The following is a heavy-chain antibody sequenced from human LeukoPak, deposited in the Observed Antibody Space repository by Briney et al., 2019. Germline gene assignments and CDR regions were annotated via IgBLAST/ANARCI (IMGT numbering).Heavy chain of an antibody. CDR2: ISYDGSNK. CDR3: ARGEWELLRGYDY. J-gene: IGHJ4*02. D-gene: IGHD1-26*01. V-gene: IGHV3-30-3*01. CDR1: GFTFSSYA. Sequence: GGSLRLSCAASGFTFSSYAMHWVRQAPGKGLEWVAVISYDGSNKYYADSVKGRFTISRDNSKNTLYLQMNSLRAEDTAVYYCARGEWELLRGYDYWGQGTLVTVSS.